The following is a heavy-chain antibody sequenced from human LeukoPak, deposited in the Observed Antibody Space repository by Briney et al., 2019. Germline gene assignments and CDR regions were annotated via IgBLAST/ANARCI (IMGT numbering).Heavy chain of an antibody. CDR3: AKGFLLGYCSSTSCLESAFDI. Sequence: GGSLRLSCAASGFTFNTYGMSWVRQAPGKGLEWVAVISYDGSNEYYADSVKGRFTISRDNSKNTLYLQMNSLRAEDTAVYYCAKGFLLGYCSSTSCLESAFDIWGQGTMVTVSS. CDR2: ISYDGSNE. D-gene: IGHD2-2*01. CDR1: GFTFNTYG. J-gene: IGHJ3*02. V-gene: IGHV3-30*18.